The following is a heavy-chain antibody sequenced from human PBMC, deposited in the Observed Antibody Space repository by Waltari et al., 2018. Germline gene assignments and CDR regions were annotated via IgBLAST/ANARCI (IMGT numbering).Heavy chain of an antibody. J-gene: IGHJ5*02. V-gene: IGHV3-30*18. Sequence: QVQLVESGGGVVQPGMSLSLSCAASGFSLSHFGMHWVRQAPGKWLEWVVLASFDWSTTYYADSVRGRFTISRDNSKNTLYLDINTLGVDDTAIYYCAKDAFGNTYLDHWGQGTLVTVSS. CDR1: GFSLSHFG. D-gene: IGHD3-10*01. CDR2: ASFDWSTT. CDR3: AKDAFGNTYLDH.